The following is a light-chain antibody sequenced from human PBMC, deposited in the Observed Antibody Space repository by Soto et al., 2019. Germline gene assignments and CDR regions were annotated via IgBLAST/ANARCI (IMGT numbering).Light chain of an antibody. J-gene: IGLJ3*02. CDR1: SSNIGAGYD. V-gene: IGLV1-40*01. Sequence: QSVLTQPPSVSGAPGQRVTISCTGSSSNIGAGYDVHWYQQLPGTAPKLLIYGNSNRPSGVPDRFSGSKSGTSASLAITGLQAEDEADYYCQSYDSSLSGWLFGGGTQQTVL. CDR2: GNS. CDR3: QSYDSSLSGWL.